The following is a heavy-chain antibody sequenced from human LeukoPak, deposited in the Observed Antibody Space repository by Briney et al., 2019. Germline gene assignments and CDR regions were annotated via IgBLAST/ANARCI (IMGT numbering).Heavy chain of an antibody. CDR2: ISYDGSNK. V-gene: IGHV3-30-3*01. CDR3: ARVGENYDFWSGYYDLDY. Sequence: GGSLRLSCAASGFSFSNFVMHWVRQAPGKGLEWVTVISYDGSNKYYADSVKGRFTISRDDSKNTLYLQMNSLRAEDTAVYYCARVGENYDFWSGYYDLDYWGQGTLVTVSS. D-gene: IGHD3-3*01. CDR1: GFSFSNFV. J-gene: IGHJ4*02.